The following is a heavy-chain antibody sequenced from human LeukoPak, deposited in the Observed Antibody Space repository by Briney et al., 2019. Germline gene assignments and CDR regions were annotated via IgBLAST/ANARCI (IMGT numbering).Heavy chain of an antibody. CDR3: AIDRRHSSYFDY. Sequence: GGSLRLSCAASGFTFDDYAMHWVRKAPGKGLEWVSGISWNSGSIGYADSVKGRFTISRDNAKNSLYLQMNSLRAEDTALYYCAIDRRHSSYFDYWGQGTLVTVSS. V-gene: IGHV3-9*01. D-gene: IGHD6-25*01. CDR2: ISWNSGSI. CDR1: GFTFDDYA. J-gene: IGHJ4*02.